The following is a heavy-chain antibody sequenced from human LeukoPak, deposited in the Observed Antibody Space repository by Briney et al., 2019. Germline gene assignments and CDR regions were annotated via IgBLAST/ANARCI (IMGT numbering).Heavy chain of an antibody. D-gene: IGHD6-13*01. CDR1: GFTFSSYG. CDR3: GKDRASSWYFLGYCNY. J-gene: IGHJ4*02. Sequence: GGSLRLSCAASGFTFSSYGMHWVRQAPGKGLEWVAVISYDGTNKYYADSVKGRFTISRDNSKNTLYLQMNSLRGEDAAVYYCGKDRASSWYFLGYCNYGGQGTLVSVSS. V-gene: IGHV3-30*18. CDR2: ISYDGTNK.